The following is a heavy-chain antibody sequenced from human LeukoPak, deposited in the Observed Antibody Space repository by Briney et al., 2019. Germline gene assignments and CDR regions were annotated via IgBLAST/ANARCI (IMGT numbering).Heavy chain of an antibody. J-gene: IGHJ4*02. D-gene: IGHD2-2*01. CDR1: GYTFTGYY. CDR2: INPNTGGT. V-gene: IGHV1-2*02. CDR3: ARAYCSSTSCFNL. Sequence: GASMKVSCKASGYTFTGYYIHWVRQAPGQGLEWMGWINPNTGGTNYAQKFQGRVTMTRDSSISTAYMELSRLRSDDTAVYYCARAYCSSTSCFNLWGPGTLVTVSS.